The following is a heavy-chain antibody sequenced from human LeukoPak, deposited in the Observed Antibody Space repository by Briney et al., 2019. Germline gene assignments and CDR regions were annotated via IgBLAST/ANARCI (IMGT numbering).Heavy chain of an antibody. J-gene: IGHJ4*02. CDR2: IYSGGST. CDR3: ARDLGSSSSSDY. Sequence: PGGSLRLSCAASGFSLSGYWMTWVRQAPGKGLGWVSVIYSGGSTYYADSVKGRFTISRDNSKNTLYLQMNSLRAEDTAVYYCARDLGSSSSSDYWGQGTLVTVSS. V-gene: IGHV3-53*01. D-gene: IGHD6-13*01. CDR1: GFSLSGYW.